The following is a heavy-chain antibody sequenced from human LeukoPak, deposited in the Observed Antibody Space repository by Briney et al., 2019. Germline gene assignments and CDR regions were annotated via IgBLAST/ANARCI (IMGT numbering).Heavy chain of an antibody. D-gene: IGHD6-13*01. V-gene: IGHV3-21*04. Sequence: GGSLRLSCAASGFTFSSYSMNWVRQAPGKGLEWVSSISSSSSYIYYADSVKGRFTISRDNAKNSLYLQMNSLRSDDTAVYYCARGIYSSPGAFDYWGQGTLVTVSS. CDR3: ARGIYSSPGAFDY. CDR1: GFTFSSYS. CDR2: ISSSSSYI. J-gene: IGHJ4*02.